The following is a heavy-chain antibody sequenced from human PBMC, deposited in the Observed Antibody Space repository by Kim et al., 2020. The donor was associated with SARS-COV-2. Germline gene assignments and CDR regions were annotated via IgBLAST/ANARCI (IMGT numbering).Heavy chain of an antibody. J-gene: IGHJ5*02. V-gene: IGHV4-39*01. Sequence: SETLSLTCTVSGGSISSSSYYWGWIRQPPGKGLEWIGSIYYSGSTYYNPSLKSRVTISVDTSKNQFSLKLSSVTAADTAVYYCARRTSKFIAGSTGFDP. CDR1: GGSISSSSYY. D-gene: IGHD6-13*01. CDR2: IYYSGST. CDR3: ARRTSKFIAGSTGFDP.